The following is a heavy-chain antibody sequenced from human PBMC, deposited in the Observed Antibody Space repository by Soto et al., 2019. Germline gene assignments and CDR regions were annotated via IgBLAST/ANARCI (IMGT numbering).Heavy chain of an antibody. CDR2: IYYSGST. V-gene: IGHV4-59*08. J-gene: IGHJ4*02. D-gene: IGHD3-10*01. CDR3: ARQWGGYFDY. Sequence: SETLSLTCSVFGGSMSPYYWSWIRQPPGKGLEWIGYIYYSGSTYYNPSLKSRVTISVDTSKNQFSLKLRSVTAADTAVYHCARQWGGYFDYWGQGTLVTVSS. CDR1: GGSMSPYY.